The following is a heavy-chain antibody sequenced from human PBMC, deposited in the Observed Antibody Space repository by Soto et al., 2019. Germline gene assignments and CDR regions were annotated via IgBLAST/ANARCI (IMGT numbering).Heavy chain of an antibody. D-gene: IGHD6-13*01. J-gene: IGHJ6*02. CDR2: MNPNSGNT. Sequence: QVQLVQSGAEVKKPGASVKVSCKASGYTFTSYDINWVRQATGQGLEWMGWMNPNSGNTGYAQKFQGRVTXTXNXXLSTDYMELSSLRSEDTAVYYCARRGYSSSWYYYYYYGMDVWGQGTTVTVSS. CDR1: GYTFTSYD. CDR3: ARRGYSSSWYYYYYYGMDV. V-gene: IGHV1-8*01.